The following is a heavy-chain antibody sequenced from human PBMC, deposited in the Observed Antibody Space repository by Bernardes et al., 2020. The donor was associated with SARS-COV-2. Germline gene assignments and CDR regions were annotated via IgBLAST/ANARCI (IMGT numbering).Heavy chain of an antibody. CDR3: AKDRGDSNTFFDR. CDR2: LSATGITT. J-gene: IGHJ5*02. Sequence: GGSLRLSCAASGFTFSNFAISWVRQAPGKGLEWVSSLSATGITTYYADSVEGRFSISRDNSKNTVYLQMGSLRAEDTAVYYCAKDRGDSNTFFDRWGQGGLVTVAS. CDR1: GFTFSNFA. D-gene: IGHD3-10*01. V-gene: IGHV3-23*01.